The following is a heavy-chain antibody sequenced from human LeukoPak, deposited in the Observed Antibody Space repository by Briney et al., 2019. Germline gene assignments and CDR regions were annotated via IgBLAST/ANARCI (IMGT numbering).Heavy chain of an antibody. V-gene: IGHV4-39*01. CDR2: IYYSGST. CDR3: ARHVRRDGYNHFDY. D-gene: IGHD5-24*01. Sequence: SETLSLTCTVSGGSISSYYWGWIRQPPGKGLEWIGSIYYSGSTYYNPSLKSRVTISVDTSKNQFSLKLSSVAAADTAVYYCARHVRRDGYNHFDYWGQGTLVTVSS. CDR1: GGSISSYY. J-gene: IGHJ4*02.